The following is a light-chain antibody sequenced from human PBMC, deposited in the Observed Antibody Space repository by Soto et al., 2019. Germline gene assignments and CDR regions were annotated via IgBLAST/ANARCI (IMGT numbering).Light chain of an antibody. Sequence: DIQMTQSPSTLSASVGDRVTITCRASQSIGEWLAWYQQKPGKAPKLLIYKASTLESGVPSRFRGSGSGTDFDLIITSLQPDDFAIYYCHQYNSYSPEWTFGQGTKVESK. V-gene: IGKV1-5*03. CDR2: KAS. J-gene: IGKJ1*01. CDR3: HQYNSYSPEWT. CDR1: QSIGEW.